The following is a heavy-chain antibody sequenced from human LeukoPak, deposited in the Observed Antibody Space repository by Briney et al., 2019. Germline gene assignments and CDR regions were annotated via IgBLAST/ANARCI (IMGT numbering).Heavy chain of an antibody. CDR1: GGSFSDYY. J-gene: IGHJ4*02. D-gene: IGHD3-3*01. CDR2: INHSGST. CDR3: ARGRPPSYYDFWSGYQRRGYFDY. V-gene: IGHV4-34*01. Sequence: SETLSLTFAVYGGSFSDYYWSWIRQPPGKGLEWVGEINHSGSTNYNPSLKSRVTISVDTSKNQFSLKLSSVTAADTAVYYCARGRPPSYYDFWSGYQRRGYFDYWGQGTLVTVSS.